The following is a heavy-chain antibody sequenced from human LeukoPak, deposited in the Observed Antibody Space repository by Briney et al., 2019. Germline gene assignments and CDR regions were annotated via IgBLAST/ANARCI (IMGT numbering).Heavy chain of an antibody. CDR1: GFTFSSSA. V-gene: IGHV3-64D*09. J-gene: IGHJ4*02. CDR3: VRGISGYCAD. CDR2: ISNDGAST. Sequence: QPGGSLRLSCAASGFTFSSSAMHWVRQSPGKGLEYVSAISNDGASTYYADSVQGRFTISRDNSKNTLYLQMSSLRAEDTALYYCVRGISGYCADWGQGTLVTVSS. D-gene: IGHD3-22*01.